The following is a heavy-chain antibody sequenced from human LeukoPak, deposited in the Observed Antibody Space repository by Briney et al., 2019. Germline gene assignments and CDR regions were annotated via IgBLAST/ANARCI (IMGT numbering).Heavy chain of an antibody. CDR1: GFTFDDYA. CDR2: ISWNSGSI. D-gene: IGHD2-2*01. V-gene: IGHV3-9*01. J-gene: IGHJ4*02. CDR3: AKARYCSSTSCTRSFDY. Sequence: GRSLRLSCAASGFTFDDYAMHWVRQAPGKGLEWVSGISWNSGSIGYADSVKGRFTLSRDNAKNSLYLQMNSLRAEDTALYYCAKARYCSSTSCTRSFDYWGQGTLVTVSS.